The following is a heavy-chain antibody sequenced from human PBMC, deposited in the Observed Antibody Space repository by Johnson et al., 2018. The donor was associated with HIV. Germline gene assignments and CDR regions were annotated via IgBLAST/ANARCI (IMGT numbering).Heavy chain of an antibody. CDR3: ARDRRYYDSSGYYHDAFDI. J-gene: IGHJ3*02. CDR1: GFTFSDYY. CDR2: ISSSGSTI. Sequence: QMLLVESGGGLIQPGGSLRLSCAASGFTFSDYYMSWIRQAPGKGLEWVSYISSSGSTIYYADSVKGRFTISRDNAKNSLYLQMNSLRAEETAVYFCARDRRYYDSSGYYHDAFDIWGQGTMVTVYS. D-gene: IGHD3-22*01. V-gene: IGHV3-11*04.